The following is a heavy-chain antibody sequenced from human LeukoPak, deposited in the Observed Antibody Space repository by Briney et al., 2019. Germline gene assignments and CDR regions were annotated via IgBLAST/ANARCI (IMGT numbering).Heavy chain of an antibody. D-gene: IGHD4-23*01. V-gene: IGHV4-38-2*02. CDR3: AREDGNRDY. J-gene: IGHJ4*02. Sequence: PSETLSLTCTVSGYSISSGYYWGWSRQPPGKGLEWIGSIYHSGSTYYNPSLKSRVTISVDTSKNQFSLKLSSVTAADTAVYYCAREDGNRDYWGQGTLVTVSS. CDR1: GYSISSGYY. CDR2: IYHSGST.